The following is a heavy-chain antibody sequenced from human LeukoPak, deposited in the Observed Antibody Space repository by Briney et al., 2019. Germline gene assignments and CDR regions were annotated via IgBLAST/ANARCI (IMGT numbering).Heavy chain of an antibody. J-gene: IGHJ3*02. CDR3: ARRNSGSSRGAFDI. Sequence: PSGTLSLTCAVSGGSISCSNWWSWVRQPPGKGLEWIGEIYHSGSTNYNPSLKSRVTISVDKSKNQFSLKLSSVTAADTAVYYCARRNSGSSRGAFDIWGQGTMVTVSS. D-gene: IGHD2-15*01. CDR2: IYHSGST. V-gene: IGHV4-4*02. CDR1: GGSISCSNW.